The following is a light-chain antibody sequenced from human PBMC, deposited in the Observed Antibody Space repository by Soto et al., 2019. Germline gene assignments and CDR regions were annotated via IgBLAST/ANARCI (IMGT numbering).Light chain of an antibody. V-gene: IGKV3-20*01. CDR1: QSVSSTY. J-gene: IGKJ4*01. Sequence: EIVLTQSPGTLSLSPGERAALSCRASQSVSSTYLAWYQQKPGQAPRLLIYGASSRATGIPDWFSGSGSGTDFTLTISRLEPEDFAVYYCQQHGSSQTFGGGTKVEIK. CDR3: QQHGSSQT. CDR2: GAS.